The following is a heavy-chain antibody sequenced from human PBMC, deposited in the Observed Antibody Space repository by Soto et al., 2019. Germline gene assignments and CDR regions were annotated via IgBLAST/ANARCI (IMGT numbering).Heavy chain of an antibody. D-gene: IGHD4-17*01. V-gene: IGHV4-59*08. CDR2: IYYSGST. CDR1: GGSISSYY. CDR3: ASTTVTTPGTWFDP. Sequence: SETLSLTCTVSGGSISSYYWSWIRQPPGKGLEWIGYIYYSGSTNYNPSLKSRVTISVDTSKNQFSLKLSSVTAADTAVYYCASTTVTTPGTWFDPWGQGTLVTVSS. J-gene: IGHJ5*02.